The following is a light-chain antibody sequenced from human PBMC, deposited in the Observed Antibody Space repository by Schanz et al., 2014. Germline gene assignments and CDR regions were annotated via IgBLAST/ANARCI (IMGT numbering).Light chain of an antibody. V-gene: IGKV3-20*01. CDR1: QTVSSSY. J-gene: IGKJ1*01. CDR3: QQYNNWLTT. CDR2: GAS. Sequence: EIVLTQSPGTLSLSPGERATLSCRPSQTVSSSYIAWYQHKPGQAPRLLIYGASSRATGIPDRFSGSGSGTEFTLTISSLQSEDVAVYYCQQYNNWLTTFGQGTRVEIK.